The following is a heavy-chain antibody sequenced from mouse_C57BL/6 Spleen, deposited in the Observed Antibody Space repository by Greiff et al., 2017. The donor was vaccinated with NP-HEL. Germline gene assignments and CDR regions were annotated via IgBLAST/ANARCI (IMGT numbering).Heavy chain of an antibody. V-gene: IGHV1-82*01. J-gene: IGHJ2*01. CDR2: IYPGDGDT. D-gene: IGHD1-1*01. CDR1: GYAFSSSW. CDR3: ASSIYYCGSSDY. Sequence: VQLQQSGPELVKPGASVKISCTASGYAFSSSWMNWVKQRPGKGLEWIGRIYPGDGDTNYNGKFKGKATLTADKSSSTAYMQLSSLTSEDSAVYFCASSIYYCGSSDYWGQGTTLTVSS.